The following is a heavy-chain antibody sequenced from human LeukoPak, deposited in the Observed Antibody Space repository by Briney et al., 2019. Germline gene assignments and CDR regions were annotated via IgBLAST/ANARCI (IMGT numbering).Heavy chain of an antibody. D-gene: IGHD3-10*01. Sequence: SETLSLTCTVSGGSISSYYWSRIRQPPGKGLEWIGYIFYTGSTNYNPSLKSRVAISVDTSKNQFSLKLSSVTAADTAVYYCARGTSMVRGVRDDAFDIWGQGTMVTVSS. V-gene: IGHV4-59*13. J-gene: IGHJ3*02. CDR3: ARGTSMVRGVRDDAFDI. CDR2: IFYTGST. CDR1: GGSISSYY.